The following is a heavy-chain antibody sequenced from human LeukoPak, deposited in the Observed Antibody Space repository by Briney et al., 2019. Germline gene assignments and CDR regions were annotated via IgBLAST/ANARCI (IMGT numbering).Heavy chain of an antibody. CDR1: GGSISSYY. J-gene: IGHJ3*02. CDR3: ARRVTMVRGGILDAFDI. D-gene: IGHD3-10*01. CDR2: IYYSGST. V-gene: IGHV4-59*08. Sequence: SETLSLTCTVSGGSISSYYWSWIRQPPGKGLEWIGYIYYSGSTNYNPSLKSRVTISVDTSKNQFSLKLSSVTAADTAVYYCARRVTMVRGGILDAFDIWGQGTMVTVSS.